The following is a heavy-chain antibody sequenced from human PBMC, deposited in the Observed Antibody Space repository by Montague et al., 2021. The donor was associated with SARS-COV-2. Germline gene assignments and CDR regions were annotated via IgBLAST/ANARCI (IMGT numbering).Heavy chain of an antibody. CDR1: GGSVSSYY. V-gene: IGHV4-59*02. Sequence: SETLSLTCSVSGGSVSSYYLNWIRQPPGKGLEWIGNIYYSGSTNYNPSLKSRVTISVDTSKNQFSLKLSSVTAADTAVYYCARDRPPYYYDNSGHFLHGWFDPWGRGTLVTVSS. CDR2: IYYSGST. J-gene: IGHJ5*02. D-gene: IGHD3-22*01. CDR3: ARDRPPYYYDNSGHFLHGWFDP.